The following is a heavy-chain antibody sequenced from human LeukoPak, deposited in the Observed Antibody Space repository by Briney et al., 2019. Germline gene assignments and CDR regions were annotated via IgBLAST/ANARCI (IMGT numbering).Heavy chain of an antibody. J-gene: IGHJ5*02. CDR1: GGSISSGGYY. CDR3: ARDMERYYYDFWSGYETTYNWFDP. CDR2: IYYSGST. Sequence: SETLSLTCTVSGGSISSGGYYWSWIRQHPGKGLEWIGDIYYSGSTYYNPSLKSRVTISVDTSKNQFSLKLSSVTAADTAVYYCARDMERYYYDFWSGYETTYNWFDPWGQGTLVTVSS. V-gene: IGHV4-31*03. D-gene: IGHD3-3*01.